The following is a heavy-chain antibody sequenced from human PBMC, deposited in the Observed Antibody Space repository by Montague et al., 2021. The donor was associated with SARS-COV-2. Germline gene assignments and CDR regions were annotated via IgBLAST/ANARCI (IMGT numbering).Heavy chain of an antibody. D-gene: IGHD7-27*01. CDR3: ARHANWDCYYLDY. Sequence: SETLSLTCSVSGGSISSSYWSWIRQPPGKGLEWIGYIYHYGSAKYNPSLKSRVTISVDTSKNQFSLKLSSVTAVDTAVYYCARHANWDCYYLDYWGQGTLVTVSS. CDR1: GGSISSSY. J-gene: IGHJ4*02. V-gene: IGHV4-59*08. CDR2: IYHYGSA.